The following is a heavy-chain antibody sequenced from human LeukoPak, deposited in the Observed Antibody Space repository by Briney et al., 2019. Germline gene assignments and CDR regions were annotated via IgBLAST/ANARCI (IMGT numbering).Heavy chain of an antibody. CDR2: IYYSGST. J-gene: IGHJ1*01. CDR3: ARGRAGYLPQYFQH. V-gene: IGHV4-31*03. D-gene: IGHD2-2*01. CDR1: GVSISSGGYY. Sequence: SETLSLTCTVSGVSISSGGYYWSWIRQHPGKGLEWIGYIYYSGSTYYNPSLKSRVTISVDTSKNQFSLKLSSVTAADTAVYYCARGRAGYLPQYFQHWGQGTLVTVSS.